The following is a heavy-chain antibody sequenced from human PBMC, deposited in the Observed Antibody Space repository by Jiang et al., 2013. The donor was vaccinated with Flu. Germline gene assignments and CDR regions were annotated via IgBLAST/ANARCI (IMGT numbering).Heavy chain of an antibody. Sequence: GAEVKKPGSSVKASCKASGGTFSSYAISWVRQAPGQGLEWMGGIIPIFGTANYAQKFQGRVTITADESTSTAYMELSSLRSEDTAVYYCARPITIFGVVINDAFDIWGQGTMVTVSS. CDR1: GGTFSSYA. J-gene: IGHJ3*02. CDR3: ARPITIFGVVINDAFDI. D-gene: IGHD3-3*01. V-gene: IGHV1-69*01. CDR2: IIPIFGTA.